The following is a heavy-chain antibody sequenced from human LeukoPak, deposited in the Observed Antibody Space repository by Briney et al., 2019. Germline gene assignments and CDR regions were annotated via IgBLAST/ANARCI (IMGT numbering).Heavy chain of an antibody. V-gene: IGHV3-74*01. CDR1: GFTFTTYW. D-gene: IGHD6-19*01. Sequence: PGGSLRLSCAASGFTFTTYWMHWVRQAPGKGLVWVSRTNSDGSSTTYADSVKGRFTISRDNAKNTLYLQMNSLRAEDTAMYYCARVFSGWYFYFDSWGQGTLVTVSS. J-gene: IGHJ4*02. CDR3: ARVFSGWYFYFDS. CDR2: TNSDGSST.